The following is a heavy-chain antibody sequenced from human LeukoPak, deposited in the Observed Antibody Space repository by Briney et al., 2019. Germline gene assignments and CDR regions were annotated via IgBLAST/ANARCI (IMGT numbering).Heavy chain of an antibody. J-gene: IGHJ6*03. CDR1: GGSISSGSYY. V-gene: IGHV4-61*02. D-gene: IGHD1-1*01. CDR3: AREDRNVYYYYMDV. Sequence: SETLSLTCTVSGGSISSGSYYWSWIRQPAGKGLEWIGRIYTSGSTNYNPSLKSRVTISVDTSKNQCSLKLSSVTAADTAVYYCAREDRNVYYYYMDVWGKGTTVTVSS. CDR2: IYTSGST.